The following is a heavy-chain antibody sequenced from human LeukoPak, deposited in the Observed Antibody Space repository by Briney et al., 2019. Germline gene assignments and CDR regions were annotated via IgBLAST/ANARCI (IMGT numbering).Heavy chain of an antibody. CDR2: IYYGGST. D-gene: IGHD1-14*01. CDR3: ARDLEVGIPGAY. V-gene: IGHV4-59*12. Sequence: SETLSLTCTVSGGSISSYYWSWIRQPPGKRLEWIGYIYYGGSTNYNPSLKSRVTISVDTSKNQFSLKLSSVTAADTAVYYCARDLEVGIPGAYWGQGTLVTVSS. CDR1: GGSISSYY. J-gene: IGHJ4*02.